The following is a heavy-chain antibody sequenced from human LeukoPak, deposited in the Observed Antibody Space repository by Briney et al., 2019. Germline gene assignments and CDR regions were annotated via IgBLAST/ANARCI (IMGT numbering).Heavy chain of an antibody. J-gene: IGHJ4*02. CDR2: IQKDGSEK. CDR3: VRLWDSSGFFGY. D-gene: IGHD3-22*01. V-gene: IGHV3-7*01. CDR1: GFTFSNYW. Sequence: GGSLRLSCVASGFTFSNYWMSWVRQAPGKGLEWVANIQKDGSEKHYVASVEGRFTISRDNVENSLFLQLNSLRVDDTAVYYCVRLWDSSGFFGYWGQGALVTVSS.